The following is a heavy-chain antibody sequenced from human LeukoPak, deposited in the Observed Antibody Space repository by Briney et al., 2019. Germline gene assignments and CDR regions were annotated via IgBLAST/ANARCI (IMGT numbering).Heavy chain of an antibody. CDR3: AKARGSSVYEQFDY. CDR2: ISTSGRAT. V-gene: IGHV3-23*01. Sequence: GGSLRLSCAASGFAFSTYAMTWVRQAPERGLQWVSTISTSGRATYYADSVAGRFTISRDNSKNTLYLQMNSLRADDTAVYYCAKARGSSVYEQFDYWGQGTQVTVSP. J-gene: IGHJ4*02. CDR1: GFAFSTYA. D-gene: IGHD5/OR15-5a*01.